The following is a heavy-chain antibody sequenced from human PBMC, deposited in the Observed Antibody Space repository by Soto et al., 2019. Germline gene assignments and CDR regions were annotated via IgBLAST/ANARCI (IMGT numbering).Heavy chain of an antibody. V-gene: IGHV3-23*01. CDR2: IGGRATSA. Sequence: EVQLLESGGGLVQPGGSLRLSCAASGFTFSNYAMSWVRQAPGKGLEWVSGIGGRATSAYYADSVKGRFAISRDNSYNPLFLQLNSLRAEDTAVYYCAKSRYSDSSGDFYDFWGQGTLVSVSP. J-gene: IGHJ4*02. CDR1: GFTFSNYA. D-gene: IGHD3-22*01. CDR3: AKSRYSDSSGDFYDF.